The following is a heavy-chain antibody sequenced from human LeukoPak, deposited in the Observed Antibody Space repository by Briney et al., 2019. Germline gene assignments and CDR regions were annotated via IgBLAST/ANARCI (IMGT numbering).Heavy chain of an antibody. J-gene: IGHJ5*02. V-gene: IGHV5-51*01. CDR2: IYPGDSDT. CDR3: ARHANYYGSGRWFDP. D-gene: IGHD3-10*01. CDR1: GYSFTTYW. Sequence: GESLKISCEASGYSFTTYWIGWVRQMPGKGLEWMGIIYPGDSDTRYSPSFQGQVTISADISISTAYLQWSSLKASDTAMYYCARHANYYGSGRWFDPWGQGTLVTVSS.